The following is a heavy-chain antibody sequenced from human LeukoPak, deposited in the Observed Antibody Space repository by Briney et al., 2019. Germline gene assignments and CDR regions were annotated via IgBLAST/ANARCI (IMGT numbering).Heavy chain of an antibody. V-gene: IGHV4-61*02. Sequence: SQTLSLTCTVSGGSISSGSYYWSWIRQPAGKGLEWTGRIHTSGSTNYNPSLKSRVTISVDTSKNQFSLKLSSVTAADTAVYYCAGVGGYYRVDYWGQGTLVTVSS. D-gene: IGHD3-22*01. J-gene: IGHJ4*02. CDR1: GGSISSGSYY. CDR3: AGVGGYYRVDY. CDR2: IHTSGST.